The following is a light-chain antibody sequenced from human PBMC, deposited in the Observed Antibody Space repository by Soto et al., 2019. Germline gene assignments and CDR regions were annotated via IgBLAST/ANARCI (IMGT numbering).Light chain of an antibody. CDR2: DVT. CDR3: CSYAASYTLV. CDR1: SSDVGGYNS. J-gene: IGLJ2*01. V-gene: IGLV2-11*01. Sequence: QAVLAQPRSVSGCPGQSVTISCSGTSSDVGGYNSVSWYQQFPGKAPKLMIYDVTKRPSGVPDRFSGSKSGNTASLTISGLQAEDEADYYCCSYAASYTLVFGGGTKVTAL.